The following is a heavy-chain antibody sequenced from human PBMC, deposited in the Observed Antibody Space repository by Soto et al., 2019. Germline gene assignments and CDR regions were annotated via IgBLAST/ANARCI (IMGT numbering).Heavy chain of an antibody. J-gene: IGHJ4*02. CDR3: ARGVGQLVPGFDY. CDR2: ISSSSSYI. CDR1: GFTFRSYS. Sequence: EVQLVESGGGLVKPGGSLRLSCAASGFTFRSYSMNWVRQAPGKGLEWVSSISSSSSYIYYADSGKGRFTISRDNAKNSLYLQMNSLIAEDTAVYYCARGVGQLVPGFDYSGQGTLVTVSS. D-gene: IGHD6-6*01. V-gene: IGHV3-21*01.